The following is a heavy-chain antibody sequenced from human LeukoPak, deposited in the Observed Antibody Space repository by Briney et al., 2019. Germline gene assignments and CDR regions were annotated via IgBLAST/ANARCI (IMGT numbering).Heavy chain of an antibody. CDR2: IYYTGST. J-gene: IGHJ5*02. V-gene: IGHV4-39*01. CDR1: GGSISSSSYY. CDR3: ARRMTYYYDSSGSLTSNWFDP. D-gene: IGHD3-22*01. Sequence: PSETLSLTCTVSGGSISSSSYYWGWIRQPPGKGLEWTGSIYYTGSTYYNPSLKSRVTISVDTSKNQFSLKLSSVTAADTAVYYCARRMTYYYDSSGSLTSNWFDPWGQGTLVTVSS.